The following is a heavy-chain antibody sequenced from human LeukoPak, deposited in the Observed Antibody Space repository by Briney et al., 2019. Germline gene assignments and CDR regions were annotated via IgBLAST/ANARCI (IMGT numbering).Heavy chain of an antibody. Sequence: SETLSLTCAVYGGSFSGYYWSWIRQPPGKGLEWIGEINHSGSTNYNPSLKSRVTISVDTSKNQFSLKLSSVTAADTAVYYCAKLELGKDLQYPPNWFDPWGQGTLVTVSS. CDR3: AKLELGKDLQYPPNWFDP. CDR1: GGSFSGYY. D-gene: IGHD4-11*01. CDR2: INHSGST. J-gene: IGHJ5*02. V-gene: IGHV4-34*01.